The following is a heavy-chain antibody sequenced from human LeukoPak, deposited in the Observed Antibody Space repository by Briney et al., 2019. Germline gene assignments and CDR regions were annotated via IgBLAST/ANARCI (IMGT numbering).Heavy chain of an antibody. D-gene: IGHD3-22*01. CDR3: ARNPYYYDSSGKLSDAFDI. CDR1: GGSISSGGYY. J-gene: IGHJ3*02. V-gene: IGHV4-31*03. CDR2: IYYSGST. Sequence: PSQTLSLTCTVSGGSISSGGYYWSWIRQHPGKGLEWIGYIYYSGSTYYNPSLKSRVTISVDTSKNQFSLKLSSVTVADTAVYYCARNPYYYDSSGKLSDAFDIWGQGTMVTVSS.